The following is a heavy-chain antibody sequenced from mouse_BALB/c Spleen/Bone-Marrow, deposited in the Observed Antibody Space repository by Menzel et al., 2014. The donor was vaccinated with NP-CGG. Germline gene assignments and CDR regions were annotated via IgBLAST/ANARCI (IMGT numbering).Heavy chain of an antibody. V-gene: IGHV5-4*02. J-gene: IGHJ4*01. CDR1: VFIFSDYY. CDR3: ARTYRPYALDY. CDR2: ISDGGSYT. Sequence: EVKLVESGGGLVKPGGSLKLSCAASVFIFSDYYMYWVRQTPEKRLEWVATISDGGSYTSYPDSVKGRFTVSRDNAKNNLYLQMSSLKSEDTAFYYCARTYRPYALDYWGQGSSVTVSP. D-gene: IGHD2-14*01.